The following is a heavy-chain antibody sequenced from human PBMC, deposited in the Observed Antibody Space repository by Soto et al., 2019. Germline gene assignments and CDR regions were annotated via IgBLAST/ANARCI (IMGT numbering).Heavy chain of an antibody. CDR3: ARGALGRDF. CDR1: GFTFTNYA. J-gene: IGHJ4*02. Sequence: EVQLLESGGGLVQPGGSLRLSCAASGFTFTNYAMTWVRQAPGQGLEWVSTISAGGSTTFYADSVRGRFTVSRDTSKNTMILQRNNHTLDDYCVKFCARGALGRDFWGQGTLVTVSS. D-gene: IGHD3-16*01. CDR2: ISAGGSTT. V-gene: IGHV3-23*01.